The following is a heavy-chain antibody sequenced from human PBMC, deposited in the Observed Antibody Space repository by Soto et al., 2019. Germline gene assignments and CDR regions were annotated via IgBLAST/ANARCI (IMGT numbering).Heavy chain of an antibody. D-gene: IGHD2-15*01. V-gene: IGHV4-59*01. CDR2: IYYSGST. J-gene: IGHJ4*02. CDR1: GGSISSYY. CDR3: ARSGGSLEY. Sequence: SETLSLTCTVSGGSISSYYWSWIRQPPGKGLEWIGYIYYSGSTNYNPSLKSRVTISVDTSKNQFSLKLNSVTAADTAVYYCARSGGSLEYWGQGTMVTVSS.